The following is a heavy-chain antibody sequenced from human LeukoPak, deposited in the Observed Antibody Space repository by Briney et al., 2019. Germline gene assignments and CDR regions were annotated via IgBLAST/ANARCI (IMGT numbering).Heavy chain of an antibody. CDR3: TTGVRDGYTDC. CDR2: ITSKTDGGTT. CDR1: GFTFSNAW. D-gene: IGHD5-24*01. Sequence: GGSLRLSCAASGFTFSNAWMTWVRQAPGKGLEWIGRITSKTDGGTTDYAAPVKGRFTISGDDSKNTLYLQMNSLKTEDTAVYYCTTGVRDGYTDCWGQGTLVTVSS. J-gene: IGHJ4*02. V-gene: IGHV3-15*01.